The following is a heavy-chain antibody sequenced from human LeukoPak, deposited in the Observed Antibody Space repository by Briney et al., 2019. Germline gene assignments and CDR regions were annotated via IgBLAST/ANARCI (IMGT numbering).Heavy chain of an antibody. D-gene: IGHD4-11*01. Sequence: PGGSLRLSCAASGFTFNTYTMNWVRQAPGKGLEWVSSITASSTAIYSADSVKGRFTISRDNARNSLYLQMNSLRAEDTAVYYCARGYSNYGYAFDIWGQGTMVTVSS. J-gene: IGHJ3*02. CDR1: GFTFNTYT. V-gene: IGHV3-21*01. CDR3: ARGYSNYGYAFDI. CDR2: ITASSTAI.